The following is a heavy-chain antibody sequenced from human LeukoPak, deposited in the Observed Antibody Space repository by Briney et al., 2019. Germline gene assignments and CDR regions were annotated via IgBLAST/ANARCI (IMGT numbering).Heavy chain of an antibody. CDR2: KYYRGSA. D-gene: IGHD2-2*01. Sequence: PSETLSLTCTVSGVSVSDGRYYWPWLRQHPGKGLEWIGYKYYRGSAKYNPSLKSRLTISIDTSKNQFSLQLSSVTAADTATYYCATPYCSSISCLDVFNMWGQGTRVTVSS. CDR1: GVSVSDGRYY. J-gene: IGHJ3*02. CDR3: ATPYCSSISCLDVFNM. V-gene: IGHV4-31*03.